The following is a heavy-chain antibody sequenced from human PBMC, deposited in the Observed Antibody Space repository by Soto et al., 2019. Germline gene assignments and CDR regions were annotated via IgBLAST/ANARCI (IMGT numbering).Heavy chain of an antibody. Sequence: GGSLGITCVFSVFTFISYDMHWVRQAPGKGLEWMAVISYDGFNKNYADSVKARFTTSRDNSRNPLYLHMDSLTPEDTAVYHCATEGHTSMAYYFEVWGQGTTVTVSS. CDR1: VFTFISYD. J-gene: IGHJ6*01. V-gene: IGHV3-30*03. CDR2: ISYDGFNK. D-gene: IGHD3-9*01. CDR3: ATEGHTSMAYYFEV.